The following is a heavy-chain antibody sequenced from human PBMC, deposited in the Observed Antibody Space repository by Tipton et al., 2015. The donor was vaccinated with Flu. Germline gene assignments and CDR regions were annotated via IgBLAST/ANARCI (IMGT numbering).Heavy chain of an antibody. CDR3: ASGIVPAAIGGGNPYGMDV. CDR2: IIPIFGTA. CDR1: GGTFSSYA. Sequence: QVQLVQSGPEVKKPGSSVKVSCKASGGTFSSYAIRWVRQAPGQGLEWMGGIIPIFGTANYAQKFQGRVTITADESTGTAYMELSSLRSEDTAVYYCASGIVPAAIGGGNPYGMDVWGQGTTVTVSS. V-gene: IGHV1-69*01. J-gene: IGHJ6*02. D-gene: IGHD2-2*02.